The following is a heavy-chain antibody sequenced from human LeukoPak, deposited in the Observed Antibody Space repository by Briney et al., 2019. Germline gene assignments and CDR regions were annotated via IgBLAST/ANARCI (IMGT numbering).Heavy chain of an antibody. Sequence: GGTLRLSCAASGFTFSSYSMNWVRYAPRKGLERVSSISSSSSYIYYADSAKGRFTISRDNAKNSPYLQMNSLRAEGTAVYYCARVNFIAARPVLDYWGEGTLVTVSS. CDR2: ISSSSSYI. CDR3: ARVNFIAARPVLDY. V-gene: IGHV3-21*01. CDR1: GFTFSSYS. J-gene: IGHJ4*02. D-gene: IGHD6-6*01.